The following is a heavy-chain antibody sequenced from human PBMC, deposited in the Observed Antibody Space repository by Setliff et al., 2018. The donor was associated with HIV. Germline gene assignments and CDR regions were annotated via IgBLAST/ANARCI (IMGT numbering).Heavy chain of an antibody. J-gene: IGHJ4*02. V-gene: IGHV4-39*01. Sequence: PSETLSLTCTVSGGSVNSATYYWSWIRQHPGKGLEWIGYIDYSGSAFYNPSLKSRVTISVDTSKNQFSLKLSSVTAADTTVYYCARHSGLGGYYSPFDYWGPGTLVTVSS. CDR2: IDYSGSA. D-gene: IGHD3-22*01. CDR1: GGSVNSATYY. CDR3: ARHSGLGGYYSPFDY.